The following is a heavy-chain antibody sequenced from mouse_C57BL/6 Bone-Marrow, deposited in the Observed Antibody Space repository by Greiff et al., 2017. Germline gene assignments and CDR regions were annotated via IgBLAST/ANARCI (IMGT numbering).Heavy chain of an antibody. Sequence: QVTLKVSGPGILQPSQSLSLTCSFSGFSLSTYGMGVGWIRQPSGQGLEWLAHIWWDDDKYYNPALKSRLTISKDTSKNQVFLKIAKVDTADTATYYCALTVVRGTYYAMDYWGQGTSVTVSS. CDR3: ALTVVRGTYYAMDY. D-gene: IGHD1-1*01. V-gene: IGHV8-8*01. CDR1: GFSLSTYGMG. CDR2: IWWDDDK. J-gene: IGHJ4*01.